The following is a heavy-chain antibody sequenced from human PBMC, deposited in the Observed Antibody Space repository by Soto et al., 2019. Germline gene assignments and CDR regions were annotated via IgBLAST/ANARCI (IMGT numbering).Heavy chain of an antibody. V-gene: IGHV3-21*01. Sequence: EVQLVESGGGLVKPGGSLRLSCAASGFTFSSYSMNWVRQAPGKGLEWVSSISSVSSYINYADSVKGRFTISRDNAKNSLYLQMNSLRAEDTAVDYCARKNWNDAFDIWGQGTMVTVSS. CDR1: GFTFSSYS. J-gene: IGHJ3*02. CDR2: ISSVSSYI. D-gene: IGHD1-1*01. CDR3: ARKNWNDAFDI.